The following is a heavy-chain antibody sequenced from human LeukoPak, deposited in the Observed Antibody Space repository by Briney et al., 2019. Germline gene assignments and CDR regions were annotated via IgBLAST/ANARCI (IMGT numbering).Heavy chain of an antibody. CDR1: GGCSSSHY. V-gene: IGHV5-51*01. CDR2: YHPGDSDT. J-gene: IGHJ5*02. Sequence: GGALKISSRGAGGCSSSHYSIWWVRKPGKGLEGMVIYHPGDSDTRYSPSFQGQVTISADKYISAAYLQWSSLKASDSAMYYCARHWLGDSVNWFDPWGEGGLVTVSS. D-gene: IGHD4-17*01. CDR3: ARHWLGDSVNWFDP.